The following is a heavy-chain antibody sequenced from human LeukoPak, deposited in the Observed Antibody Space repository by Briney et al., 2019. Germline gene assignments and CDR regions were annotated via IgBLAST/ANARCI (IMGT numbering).Heavy chain of an antibody. CDR3: ASQLSVSYSDY. CDR1: GFTVSSNY. D-gene: IGHD4-11*01. CDR2: IYSGGST. J-gene: IGHJ4*02. V-gene: IGHV3-66*04. Sequence: QPGGSLRLSCAASGFTVSSNYMSWVRQAPGKGLEWVSVIYSGGSTYYADSVKGRFTISRDNSKNTLYLQMNSLRAEDTAVYYCASQLSVSYSDYWGQGTLVTVSS.